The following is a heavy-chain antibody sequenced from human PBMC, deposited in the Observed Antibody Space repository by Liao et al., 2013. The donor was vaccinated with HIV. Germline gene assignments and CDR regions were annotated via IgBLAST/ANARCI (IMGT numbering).Heavy chain of an antibody. CDR3: ARGRRYCVLLDYLR. D-gene: IGHD2/OR15-2a*01. J-gene: IGHJ3*01. V-gene: IGHV4-4*07. Sequence: QVQLQESGPGLVKPSGTLSLTCTVSGGSVSTYYWSWIRQPAGKGLEWIGRASTSENTNYNPSLKSRITMSVDTSRNQFSLKLSSVTAADTAVYYCARGRRYCVLLDYLRRGQG. CDR1: GGSVSTYY. CDR2: ASTSENT.